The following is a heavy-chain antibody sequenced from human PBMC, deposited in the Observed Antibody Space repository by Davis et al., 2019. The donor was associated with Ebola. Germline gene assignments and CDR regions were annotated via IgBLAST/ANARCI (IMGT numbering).Heavy chain of an antibody. Sequence: GSLRLSCTVSGGSISSSSYYWGWIRQPPGKGLEWIGEINHSGSTNYNPSLKSRVTISVDTSKNQFSLKLSSVTAADTAVYYCARGSYDSSGYYYYYYGMDVWGQGTTVTVSS. V-gene: IGHV4-39*07. CDR1: GGSISSSSYY. J-gene: IGHJ6*02. CDR2: INHSGST. CDR3: ARGSYDSSGYYYYYYGMDV. D-gene: IGHD3-22*01.